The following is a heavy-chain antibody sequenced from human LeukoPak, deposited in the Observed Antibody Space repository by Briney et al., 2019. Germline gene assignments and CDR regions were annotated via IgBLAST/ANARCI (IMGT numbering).Heavy chain of an antibody. D-gene: IGHD3-16*02. CDR2: IGTAGDT. CDR3: ARGGITFGGVIVLGMDV. Sequence: GGSLRLSCAASGFTFSSYDMHWVRQAAGKGLEWVSAIGTAGDTYYPGSVKGRFTISRENAKNSLYLQMNSLRAGDTAVYYCARGGITFGGVIVLGMDVWGQGTTDTVSS. CDR1: GFTFSSYD. V-gene: IGHV3-13*01. J-gene: IGHJ6*02.